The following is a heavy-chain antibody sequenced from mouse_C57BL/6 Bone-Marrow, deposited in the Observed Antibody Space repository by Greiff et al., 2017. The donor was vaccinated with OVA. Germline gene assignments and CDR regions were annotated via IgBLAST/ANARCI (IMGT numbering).Heavy chain of an antibody. CDR2: ISYDGSN. J-gene: IGHJ3*01. CDR1: GYSITSGYY. Sequence: EVQLQESGPGLVKPSQSLSLTCSVTGYSITSGYYWNWIRQFPGNKLEWMGYISYDGSNNYNPSLKNRISITRDTSKNQFFLKLNSVTTEDTATYYCARDRGWLLPFAYWGQGTLVTVSA. V-gene: IGHV3-6*01. D-gene: IGHD2-3*01. CDR3: ARDRGWLLPFAY.